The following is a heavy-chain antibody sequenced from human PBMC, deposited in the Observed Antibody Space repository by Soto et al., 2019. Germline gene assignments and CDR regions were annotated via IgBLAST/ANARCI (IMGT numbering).Heavy chain of an antibody. Sequence: QVQLVQSGAEVKKPGASVKVSCKASGYTFTSYGISWVLQAPGQGLEWMGWISAYNGNTNYAQKLQGRVTMTTNTSTSTTYLDLWSLSSDDTAVYYCARDLIVGATPPYYFDYWGQGALVTVSS. D-gene: IGHD1-26*01. J-gene: IGHJ4*02. CDR1: GYTFTSYG. CDR3: ARDLIVGATPPYYFDY. V-gene: IGHV1-18*01. CDR2: ISAYNGNT.